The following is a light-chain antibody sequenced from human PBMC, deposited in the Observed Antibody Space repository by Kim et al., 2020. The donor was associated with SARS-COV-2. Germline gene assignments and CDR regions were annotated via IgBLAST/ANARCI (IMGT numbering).Light chain of an antibody. CDR1: QSVSSSY. CDR2: GAS. Sequence: APGERATLSCRASQSVSSSYLAWYQQKPGQAPRLLIYGASSRATGIPDRFSGSGSGTDFTLTISRLEPEDFAVYYCQQYGSSPLSFGGGTKVDIK. V-gene: IGKV3-20*01. J-gene: IGKJ4*01. CDR3: QQYGSSPLS.